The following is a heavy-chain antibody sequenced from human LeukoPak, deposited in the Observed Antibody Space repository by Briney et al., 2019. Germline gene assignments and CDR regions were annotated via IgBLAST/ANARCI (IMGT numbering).Heavy chain of an antibody. J-gene: IGHJ6*03. D-gene: IGHD6-13*01. CDR1: GYTFTGYY. V-gene: IGHV1-2*02. CDR2: INPNSVGT. Sequence: ASVKVSCKASGYTFTGYYMHWVRQAPGQGLEWMGWINPNSVGTNYAQKFQGRVTMTRDTSISTAYMELSRRRSGDTAVYYCARAFRAAAGYMDVWGKGTTVTVSS. CDR3: ARAFRAAAGYMDV.